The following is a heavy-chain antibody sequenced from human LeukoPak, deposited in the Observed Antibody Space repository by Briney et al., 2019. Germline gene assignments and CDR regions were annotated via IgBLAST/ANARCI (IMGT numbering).Heavy chain of an antibody. Sequence: GGSLRLSCAASGFTVSSNYMSWVRQAPGKGLEWVSVISDTGATKFYADSVKGRFTISRDNSKNTLYLQMSSLRVEDTAVYYCAKSGYNRFDYWGQGTLVTVSS. V-gene: IGHV3-23*01. CDR2: ISDTGATK. D-gene: IGHD5-24*01. CDR3: AKSGYNRFDY. CDR1: GFTVSSNY. J-gene: IGHJ4*02.